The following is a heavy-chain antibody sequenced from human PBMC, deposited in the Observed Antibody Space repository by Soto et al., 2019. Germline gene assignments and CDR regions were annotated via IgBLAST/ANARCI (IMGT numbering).Heavy chain of an antibody. V-gene: IGHV3-23*01. J-gene: IGHJ3*01. CDR2: IGSTDGDSDGVP. Sequence: VQLLESGGDLVQPGGSLRLSCVASGFILNNYAMSWVRQAPGKGLEWVSTIGSTDGDSDGVPWYEDSVKGRFTISRDSSAYTLFLQMYNLSVGDSVLYYFVKRLRKWGAFDFWGQGKTVVVSS. CDR1: GFILNNYA. D-gene: IGHD7-27*01. CDR3: VKRLRKWGAFDF.